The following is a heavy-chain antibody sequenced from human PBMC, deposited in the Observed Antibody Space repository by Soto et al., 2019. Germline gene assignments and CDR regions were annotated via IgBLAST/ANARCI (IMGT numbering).Heavy chain of an antibody. J-gene: IGHJ4*02. CDR1: GFTFDDYA. Sequence: ELQLVASGGGLVQPGRSLRLSCAASGFTFDDYAMHWVRQVPGKGLEWVSGIGWNRGSRVYADSVQGRFNSSKDNAKNSRYMQTSSQSDEARAVYYCEKGPGGSRHNWNYFDYSGQGALGTVS. CDR2: IGWNRGSR. CDR3: EKGPGGSRHNWNYFDY. D-gene: IGHD2-15*01. V-gene: IGHV3-9*01.